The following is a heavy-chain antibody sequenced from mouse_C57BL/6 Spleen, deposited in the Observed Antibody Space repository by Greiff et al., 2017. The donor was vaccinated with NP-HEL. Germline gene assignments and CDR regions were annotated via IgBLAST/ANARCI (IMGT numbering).Heavy chain of an antibody. J-gene: IGHJ2*01. CDR3: GRADSKGGFDY. D-gene: IGHD2-5*01. CDR1: GFSFNTYA. V-gene: IGHV10-1*01. CDR2: IRSKSNNYAT. Sequence: EVHLVESGGGLVQPKGSLKLSCAASGFSFNTYAMNWVRQAPGKGLEWVARIRSKSNNYATYYAVSVKDRFTISRADSESMLYLQMNNLKTEYTAMYYWGRADSKGGFDYWGQGTTLTVSS.